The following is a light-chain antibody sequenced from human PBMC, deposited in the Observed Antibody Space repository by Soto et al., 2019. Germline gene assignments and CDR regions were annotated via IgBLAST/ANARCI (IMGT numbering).Light chain of an antibody. CDR3: QQYGSSPQT. V-gene: IGKV3-20*01. CDR2: GAS. J-gene: IGKJ1*01. CDR1: QSVSSSY. Sequence: EIVMTQSPATLSVSPGERATLSCRASQSVSSSYLAWYQQKPGQAPRLLIYGASSRATGIPDRFSGSGSGTQFTLTISRLEPEDFAVYYCQQYGSSPQTFGQGTKVDIK.